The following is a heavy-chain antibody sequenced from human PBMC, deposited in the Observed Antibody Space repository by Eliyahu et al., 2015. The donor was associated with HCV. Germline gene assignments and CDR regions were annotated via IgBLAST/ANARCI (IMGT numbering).Heavy chain of an antibody. CDR3: ASSYSQHDAFDI. V-gene: IGHV4-34*01. CDR1: GXXFSXYX. J-gene: IGHJ3*02. D-gene: IGHD3-16*01. CDR2: XNHSGST. Sequence: QVQLQQWGAGLLKPSETLSLTXAVXGXXFSXYXWSWIRQPPGKGLEWIGEXNHSGSTNYNPSLKSRVTISVDTSKNQFSLKLSSVTAADTAVYYCASSYSQHDAFDIWGQGTMVTVSS.